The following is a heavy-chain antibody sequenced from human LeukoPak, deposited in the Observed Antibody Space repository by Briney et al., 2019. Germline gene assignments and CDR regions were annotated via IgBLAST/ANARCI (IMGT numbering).Heavy chain of an antibody. D-gene: IGHD1-26*01. CDR1: GFTFSSYW. CDR3: ARDGVEWELPDDAFDI. CDR2: IKQDGSEK. Sequence: GGSLRLSCAASGFTFSSYWMSWVRQAPGKGLEWVANIKQDGSEKYYVDSVKGRFTISRDNAKNSLYLQMNSLRAEDTAVYYCARDGVEWELPDDAFDIWGQGTVVTVSS. V-gene: IGHV3-7*01. J-gene: IGHJ3*02.